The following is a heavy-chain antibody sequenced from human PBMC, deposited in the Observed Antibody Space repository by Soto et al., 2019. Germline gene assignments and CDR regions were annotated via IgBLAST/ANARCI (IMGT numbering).Heavy chain of an antibody. D-gene: IGHD5-18*01. CDR1: GFTFSSYS. Sequence: EVQLVESGGGLVQPGGSLRLSCAASGFTFSSYSMNWVRQAPGKGLEWVSYISSSSSVIYYADSVMGRFTISRDNAKNSLYLQMNSLRDEDTAVYYCARVRGYSYGFFDYWGQGSLVTVSS. J-gene: IGHJ4*02. CDR3: ARVRGYSYGFFDY. V-gene: IGHV3-48*02. CDR2: ISSSSSVI.